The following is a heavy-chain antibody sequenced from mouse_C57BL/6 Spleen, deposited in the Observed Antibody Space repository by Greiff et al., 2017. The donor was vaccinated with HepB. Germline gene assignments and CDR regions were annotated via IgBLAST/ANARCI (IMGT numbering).Heavy chain of an antibody. CDR1: GFNIKDDY. J-gene: IGHJ2*01. CDR2: IDPENGDT. V-gene: IGHV14-4*01. D-gene: IGHD2-4*01. CDR3: TTWSDYPCDY. Sequence: EVQLQESGAELVRPGASVKLSCTASGFNIKDDYMHWVKQRPEQGLEWIGWIDPENGDTEYASKFQGKATITADTSSNTAYLQLSSLTSEDTAVYYCTTWSDYPCDYWGQGTTLTVSS.